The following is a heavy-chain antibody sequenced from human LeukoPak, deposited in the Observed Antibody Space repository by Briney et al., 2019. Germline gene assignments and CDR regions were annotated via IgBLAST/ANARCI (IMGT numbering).Heavy chain of an antibody. CDR3: ARRGAGGSYYFDY. V-gene: IGHV3-23*01. J-gene: IGHJ4*02. CDR2: ISGGGGST. CDR1: EFTFSNYA. Sequence: GGSLRLSCAASEFTFSNYAMNWVRQAPGKGLEWVSGISGGGGSTYYADSVKGRFTISRDNSKNTLDLQMNSLRADDTAVYYCARRGAGGSYYFDYWGQGTLVTVSS. D-gene: IGHD3-10*01.